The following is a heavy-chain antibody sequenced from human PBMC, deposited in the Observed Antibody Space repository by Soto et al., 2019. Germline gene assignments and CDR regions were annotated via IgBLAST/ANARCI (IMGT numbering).Heavy chain of an antibody. J-gene: IGHJ6*02. CDR2: INSDGSST. CDR3: ARAGYCRSTSCYDYYYGMDV. V-gene: IGHV3-74*01. D-gene: IGHD2-2*01. Sequence: EVQLVESGGGLVQPGGSLRLSCAASGFTFSSYWMHWVHQAPGKGLVWVSRINSDGSSTSYADSVKGRFTISRDNAKNTLYLQMNSLRAEDTAVYYCARAGYCRSTSCYDYYYGMDVWGQGTTVTVSS. CDR1: GFTFSSYW.